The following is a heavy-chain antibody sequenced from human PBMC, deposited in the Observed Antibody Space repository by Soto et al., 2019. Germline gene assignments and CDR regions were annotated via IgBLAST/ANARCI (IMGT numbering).Heavy chain of an antibody. V-gene: IGHV1-3*01. D-gene: IGHD4-17*01. CDR3: ARVMAVQAFDI. Sequence: VKVSCKASGYTFTSYGIHWVRQAPGQGLEWVGWINAGTGQVKYSQKFQGRVSITRDTSASTAYMELSSLKSEDTAVYYCARVMAVQAFDIWGQGTKVTVSS. CDR2: INAGTGQV. J-gene: IGHJ3*02. CDR1: GYTFTSYG.